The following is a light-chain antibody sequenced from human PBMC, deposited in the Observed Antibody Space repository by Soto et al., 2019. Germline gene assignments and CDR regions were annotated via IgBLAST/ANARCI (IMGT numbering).Light chain of an antibody. J-gene: IGKJ1*01. Sequence: EIVLTQSPATLSLSPGEIATLSCRASQSVSNSLAWFQHKPGQAPRLLIYDASNRAAGIPARFSGRGSGTDFTLTISSLEPEDFTVYYCQQRSNWPWTFGQGPRWIS. V-gene: IGKV3-11*01. CDR3: QQRSNWPWT. CDR2: DAS. CDR1: QSVSNS.